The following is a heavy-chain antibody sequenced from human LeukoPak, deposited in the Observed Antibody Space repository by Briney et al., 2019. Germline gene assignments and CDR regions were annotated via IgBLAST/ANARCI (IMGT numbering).Heavy chain of an antibody. D-gene: IGHD3-22*01. V-gene: IGHV3-23*01. CDR2: ISGSGETT. CDR3: ARLDSSGY. J-gene: IGHJ4*02. Sequence: PGGSLRLSCAASGLTFSSYAMSWVRQAPGKGLEWVSTISGSGETTYYADSVKGRFTISRDNAKNSLYLQMNSLRAEDTAVYYCARLDSSGYWGQGTLVTVSS. CDR1: GLTFSSYA.